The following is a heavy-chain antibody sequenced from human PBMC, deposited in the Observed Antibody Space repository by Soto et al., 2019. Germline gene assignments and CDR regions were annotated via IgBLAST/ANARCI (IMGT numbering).Heavy chain of an antibody. D-gene: IGHD5-12*01. J-gene: IGHJ5*02. CDR3: ARQGRYSGYGALIWFHP. CDR1: GGSISSSSYY. V-gene: IGHV4-39*01. Sequence: SETLSLTCTVSGGSISSSSYYWGWLRQPPGKGLEWIGSIYYSGSTYYNPSLKSRVTISVDKNQFSLKLSSVTAADTAVYNCARQGRYSGYGALIWFHPWGQGTLVTVSS. CDR2: IYYSGST.